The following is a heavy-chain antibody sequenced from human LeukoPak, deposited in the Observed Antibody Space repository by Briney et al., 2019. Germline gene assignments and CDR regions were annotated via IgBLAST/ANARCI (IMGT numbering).Heavy chain of an antibody. J-gene: IGHJ6*03. CDR1: GYTFTSYG. CDR3: ARGSDCSGGSCYSLDV. CDR2: ISAYNGNT. Sequence: ASVKVSCKASGYTFTSYGISWVRQAPGQGLEWMGWISAYNGNTNYAQKFQGRVTMTRNTSISTAYMELSSLRSEDTAVYYCARGSDCSGGSCYSLDVWGKGTTVTISS. V-gene: IGHV1-18*01. D-gene: IGHD2-15*01.